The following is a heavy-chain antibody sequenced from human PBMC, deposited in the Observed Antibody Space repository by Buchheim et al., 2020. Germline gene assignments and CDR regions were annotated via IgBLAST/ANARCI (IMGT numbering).Heavy chain of an antibody. CDR2: IGSSGSAK. D-gene: IGHD6-19*01. Sequence: EVQLVESGGGLVQPGGSLRLSCAASGFSFSSYTMNWVRQAPGKGLDWVSYIGSSGSAKYYADSVKGRFTISSDNANNSLSLPMNSLRVEDTAVYYCARSRTAGTYYFDYWGQGAL. V-gene: IGHV3-48*01. CDR3: ARSRTAGTYYFDY. CDR1: GFSFSSYT. J-gene: IGHJ4*02.